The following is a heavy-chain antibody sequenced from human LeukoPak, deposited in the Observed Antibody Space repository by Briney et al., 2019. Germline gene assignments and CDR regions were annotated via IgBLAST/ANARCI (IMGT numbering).Heavy chain of an antibody. V-gene: IGHV5-51*01. D-gene: IGHD3-22*01. CDR3: ARRRSGYYFDY. CDR1: GYSFTTYW. J-gene: IGHJ4*02. CDR2: IYPGDSDT. Sequence: ESLKISCMGSGYSFTTYWIGWVRHMPGKGLEWMGIIYPGDSDTRYSPSFQGQVTISADKSISTAYLQWSSLKALDTAMYYCARRRSGYYFDYWGQGTLVTVSS.